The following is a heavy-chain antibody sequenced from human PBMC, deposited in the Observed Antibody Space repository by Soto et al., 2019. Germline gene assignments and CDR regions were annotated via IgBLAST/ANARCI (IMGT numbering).Heavy chain of an antibody. CDR3: TRDKLGARAFDV. CDR2: IRSKASGGTK. D-gene: IGHD6-6*01. J-gene: IGHJ3*01. CDR1: GFTFGDYA. Sequence: EVQLVESGGDLVQPGRSLRLSCTASGFTFGDYAMSWFRQAPGKGLEWVGFIRSKASGGTKEYAASVKGRFTIARDDSQSIAYLQMISLKTEDTAVYYCTRDKLGARAFDVLGQGTIVTVSS. V-gene: IGHV3-49*03.